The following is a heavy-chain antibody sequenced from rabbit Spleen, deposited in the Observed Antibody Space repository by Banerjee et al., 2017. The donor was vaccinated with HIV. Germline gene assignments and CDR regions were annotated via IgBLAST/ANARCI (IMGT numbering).Heavy chain of an antibody. CDR3: ARDTGSSFSSYGMDL. V-gene: IGHV1S40*01. CDR1: GFSFSSGYD. D-gene: IGHD8-1*01. Sequence: VESGGGLVKPGASLTLTCKASGFSFSSGYDMCWVRQAPGKGLEWIACIYTGSGRTYYPSWAKGRFTISKTSSTTVTLQMTSLTAADTATYFCARDTGSSFSSYGMDLWGPGTLVTVS. J-gene: IGHJ6*01. CDR2: IYTGSGRT.